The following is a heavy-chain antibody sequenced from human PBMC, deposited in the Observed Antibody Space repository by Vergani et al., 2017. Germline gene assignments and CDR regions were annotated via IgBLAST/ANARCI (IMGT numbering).Heavy chain of an antibody. Sequence: EVQLVESGGGFVPPGGSLRLSCEASGFTVSSYSITWIRQAPGKGLEWVSYISASSRSIYYADSVKGRFTISRDNAKNSLSLQMNSLRVEDTAMYYCAKDRHYGDYALGYMDVWGKGTTVTVSS. V-gene: IGHV3-48*01. CDR2: ISASSRSI. J-gene: IGHJ6*03. D-gene: IGHD4-17*01. CDR1: GFTVSSYS. CDR3: AKDRHYGDYALGYMDV.